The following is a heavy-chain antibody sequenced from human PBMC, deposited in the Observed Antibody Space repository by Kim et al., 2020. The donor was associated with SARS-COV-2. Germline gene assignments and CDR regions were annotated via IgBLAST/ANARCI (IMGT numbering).Heavy chain of an antibody. V-gene: IGHV3-30*04. Sequence: GGSLRLSCAASGFIFNNYAMHWVRQTPGKGLEWVAVISYDGRVQYEADSVKGRFTISRDDSRSTVDLQMSSLRPEDTAVYFCARDPLRGPPDNFDFWGQGILVTVSS. J-gene: IGHJ4*02. CDR3: ARDPLRGPPDNFDF. CDR2: ISYDGRVQ. CDR1: GFIFNNYA.